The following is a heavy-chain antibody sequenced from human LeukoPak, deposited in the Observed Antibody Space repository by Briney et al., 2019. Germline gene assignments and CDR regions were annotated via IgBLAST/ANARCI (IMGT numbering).Heavy chain of an antibody. J-gene: IGHJ4*02. Sequence: ASVKVSRKASGGTFTSYAMHWVRQAPGQRLEWMGWINAGNGNTKYSQKFQGRVTITRDTSASTAYMELSSLRSEDTAVYYCARATPDIVVVVAALTHWGQGTLVTVSS. V-gene: IGHV1-3*01. CDR2: INAGNGNT. D-gene: IGHD2-15*01. CDR1: GGTFTSYA. CDR3: ARATPDIVVVVAALTH.